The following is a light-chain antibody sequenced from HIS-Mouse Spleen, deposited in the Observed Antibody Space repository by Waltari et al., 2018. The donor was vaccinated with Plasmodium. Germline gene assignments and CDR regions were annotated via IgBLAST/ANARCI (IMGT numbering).Light chain of an antibody. CDR2: DVS. Sequence: QSALTQPRSVSGSPGQSVTIPCTGTSRGVGGYDYVPWYQQHPGKAPKLMIYDVSKRPSGVPDRFSGSSSGTMATLTISGAQVEDEADYYCYSTDSSGNHRVFGGGTKLTVL. V-gene: IGLV2-11*01. CDR1: SRGVGGYDY. J-gene: IGLJ3*02. CDR3: YSTDSSGNHRV.